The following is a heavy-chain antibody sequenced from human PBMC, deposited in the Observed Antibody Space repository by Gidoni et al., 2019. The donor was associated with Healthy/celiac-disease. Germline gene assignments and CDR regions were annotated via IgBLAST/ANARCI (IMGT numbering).Heavy chain of an antibody. V-gene: IGHV4-61*02. D-gene: IGHD6-13*01. CDR1: GGAISSGSYY. J-gene: IGHJ5*02. CDR2: IYTSGST. Sequence: QVQLQESGPGLVKPSQTLSLTCTVSGGAISSGSYYWSWIRQPAGKGLEWIGRIYTSGSTNYNPSLKSRVTISVDTSKNQFSLKLSSVTAADTAVYYCARDRGYSSSWCLDCNWFDPWGQGTLVTVSS. CDR3: ARDRGYSSSWCLDCNWFDP.